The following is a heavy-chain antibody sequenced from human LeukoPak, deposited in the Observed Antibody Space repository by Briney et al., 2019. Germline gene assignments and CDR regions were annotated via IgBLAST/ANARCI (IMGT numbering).Heavy chain of an antibody. D-gene: IGHD3-22*01. CDR3: ARAPSEIGGYYPEYFRH. J-gene: IGHJ1*01. V-gene: IGHV3-23*01. Sequence: GGSLRLSCAASGFDLTTYAMTWVRQAPAKGLEWVSSIRIGGGGTYYADSVKGRFTISRDNANNTLSLQMNSLRPEDTGVYYCARAPSEIGGYYPEYFRHWGQGTLVTVSS. CDR1: GFDLTTYA. CDR2: IRIGGGGT.